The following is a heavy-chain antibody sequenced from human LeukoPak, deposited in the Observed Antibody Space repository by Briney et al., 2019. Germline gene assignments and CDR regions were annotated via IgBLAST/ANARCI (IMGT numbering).Heavy chain of an antibody. J-gene: IGHJ4*02. CDR2: VYYSVST. CDR1: GDSIGSSSYY. D-gene: IGHD1-14*01. V-gene: IGHV4-39*07. Sequence: SETLSLTCSVSGDSIGSSSYYWGWLRQPPQKGLEWIGDVYYSVSTYYDPSLKSRVTISVDTSKNQFSLKVSSVTAADTAVYYCARGRRLKPGVGLDYWGQGTLVTVSS. CDR3: ARGRRLKPGVGLDY.